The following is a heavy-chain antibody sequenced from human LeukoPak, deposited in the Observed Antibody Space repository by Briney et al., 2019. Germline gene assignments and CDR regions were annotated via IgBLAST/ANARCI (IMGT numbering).Heavy chain of an antibody. CDR2: INPNSGGT. CDR3: ARGEFFQDYYGSGSLGLFDP. Sequence: ASVKVSCKASRYTFTGYYMHWVRQAPGQGLEWMGWINPNSGGTNYAQKFQGRVTMTRDTSISTAYMELSRLRSDDTAVYYCARGEFFQDYYGSGSLGLFDPWGQGTLVTVSS. J-gene: IGHJ5*02. V-gene: IGHV1-2*02. D-gene: IGHD3-10*01. CDR1: RYTFTGYY.